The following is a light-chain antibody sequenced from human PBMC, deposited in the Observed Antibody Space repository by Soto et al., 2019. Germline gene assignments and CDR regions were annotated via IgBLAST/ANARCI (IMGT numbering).Light chain of an antibody. Sequence: QAVVTQPPSASGTPGQRVTISCSGSSSNIGSNTVNWYQQLPGTAPKLLMYSNTQRPSGVPDRFSGSKSGTSASLAISGLQSEDEADYYCAAWDDSLNGFVVFGGGTKLTVL. V-gene: IGLV1-44*01. J-gene: IGLJ2*01. CDR3: AAWDDSLNGFVV. CDR1: SSNIGSNT. CDR2: SNT.